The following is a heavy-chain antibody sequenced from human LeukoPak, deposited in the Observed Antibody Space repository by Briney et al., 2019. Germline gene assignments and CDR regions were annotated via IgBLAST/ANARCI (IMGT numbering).Heavy chain of an antibody. Sequence: GGSLRLSCAASGFTFSSYGMHWVRQAPGKGLEWVAVISYDGSNKGYADSVKGRFTLSRDNSKNTLYLQMNSLRVEDTAVYYCAKDRKEWNYFDYWGQGTLVTVSS. CDR1: GFTFSSYG. CDR2: ISYDGSNK. CDR3: AKDRKEWNYFDY. V-gene: IGHV3-30*18. D-gene: IGHD2-8*01. J-gene: IGHJ4*02.